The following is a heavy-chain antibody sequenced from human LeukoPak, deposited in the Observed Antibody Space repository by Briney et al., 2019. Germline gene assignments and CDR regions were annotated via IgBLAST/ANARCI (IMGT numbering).Heavy chain of an antibody. V-gene: IGHV3-7*01. Sequence: GGSLRLSCTVSGFTFSGYWMSWVRQAPGKGLEWVANIRDDGGLKNYVDSVKGRFTISRDNAKNSVSLQMNSLRAEDTAVYYCARAPEQGTCDYWGQGTLVSVSS. CDR3: ARAPEQGTCDY. CDR2: IRDDGGLK. D-gene: IGHD1-14*01. J-gene: IGHJ4*02. CDR1: GFTFSGYW.